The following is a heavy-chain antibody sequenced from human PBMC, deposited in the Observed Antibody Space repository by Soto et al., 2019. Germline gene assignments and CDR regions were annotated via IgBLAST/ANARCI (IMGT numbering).Heavy chain of an antibody. CDR3: AKDGNSGSYYLFDY. CDR1: GFTFSSYA. Sequence: GGSLRLCCAASGFTFSSYAMTWVRQAPGKGLEWVSLISWDGGSTYYADSVKGRFTISRDNSKNSLYLQMNSLRTEDTALYYCAKDGNSGSYYLFDYWGQGTLVTVSS. CDR2: ISWDGGST. D-gene: IGHD1-26*01. J-gene: IGHJ4*02. V-gene: IGHV3-43*01.